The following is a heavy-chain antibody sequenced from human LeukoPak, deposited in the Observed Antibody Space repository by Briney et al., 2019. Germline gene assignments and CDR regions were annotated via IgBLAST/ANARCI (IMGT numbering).Heavy chain of an antibody. CDR1: GFTFSSYW. J-gene: IGHJ4*02. V-gene: IGHV3-74*01. Sequence: GGSLRLSCAGSGFTFSSYWMHWVRQAPGKGLVWVSRINSDGSSTSYADSVKGRFTISRDNAKNTLYLQMNSLRAEDTAVYYCARVEMATILGIDYRGQGTLVTVSA. CDR3: ARVEMATILGIDY. D-gene: IGHD5-24*01. CDR2: INSDGSST.